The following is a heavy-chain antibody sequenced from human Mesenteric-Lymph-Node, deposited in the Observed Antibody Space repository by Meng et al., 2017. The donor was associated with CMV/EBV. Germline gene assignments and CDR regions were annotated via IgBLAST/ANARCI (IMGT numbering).Heavy chain of an antibody. V-gene: IGHV4-31*03. J-gene: IGHJ6*02. CDR2: IYYSGST. Sequence: SETLSLTCTVSGGSISSGGYYWSWIRQHPGKGLEWIGYIYYSGSTYYNPSLKSRVTISVDTSKNQFSLKLTSVTAADTAIYYCARARRTDYCSSSICYGGSYNGMDVWGQGTTVTVSS. CDR1: GGSISSGGYY. D-gene: IGHD2-2*01. CDR3: ARARRTDYCSSSICYGGSYNGMDV.